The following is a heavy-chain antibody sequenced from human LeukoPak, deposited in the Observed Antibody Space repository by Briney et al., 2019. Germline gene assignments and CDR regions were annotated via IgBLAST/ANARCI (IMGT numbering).Heavy chain of an antibody. CDR2: INPNSGGT. J-gene: IGHJ4*02. V-gene: IGHV1-2*02. CDR3: ARGSSGWYLYFDY. CDR1: GYTFTGYY. Sequence: GAPVKVSCKASGYTFTGYYMHWVRQAPGQGLEWMGWINPNSGGTNYAQKFQGRVTMTRDTSISTAYMELSRLRSDDTAMYYCARGSSGWYLYFDYWGQGTLVTVSS. D-gene: IGHD6-19*01.